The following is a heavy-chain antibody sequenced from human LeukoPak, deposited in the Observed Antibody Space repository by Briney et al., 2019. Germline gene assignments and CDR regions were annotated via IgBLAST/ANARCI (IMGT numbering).Heavy chain of an antibody. CDR3: AKDGNNFEY. V-gene: IGHV3-23*01. CDR1: GFTFSNHA. Sequence: GGSLRLSCAASGFTFSNHAMSWVRQAPGKGLEWVSNIGSSGGDTYHADSVKGRFTISRDNSKSTLFLQMNSLRAEDTAVYYCAKDGNNFEYWGQGTLVTVSS. CDR2: IGSSGGDT. J-gene: IGHJ4*02.